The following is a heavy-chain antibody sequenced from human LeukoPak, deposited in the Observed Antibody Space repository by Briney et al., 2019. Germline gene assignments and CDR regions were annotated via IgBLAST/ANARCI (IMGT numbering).Heavy chain of an antibody. Sequence: PGGSLRLSCAASGFSFSTHGMHWVRQAPGKGLEWVAVIWHDGGTVYNEDSVKGRFTISRDTSENTVYLQMNSLRVEDTAVYYCAKGFSTSWVNYFADGGQGTPVTVSS. CDR3: AKGFSTSWVNYFAD. D-gene: IGHD2-2*01. V-gene: IGHV3-33*06. CDR2: IWHDGGTV. CDR1: GFSFSTHG. J-gene: IGHJ4*02.